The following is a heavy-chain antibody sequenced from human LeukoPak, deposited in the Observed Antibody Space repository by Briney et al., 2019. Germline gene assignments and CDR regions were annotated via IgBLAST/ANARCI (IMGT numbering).Heavy chain of an antibody. CDR3: ARTMATIDFDY. CDR1: GFTFSSYE. D-gene: IGHD5-12*01. J-gene: IGHJ4*02. V-gene: IGHV3-48*03. CDR2: ISSSGSTT. Sequence: PGGSLSLSCAASGFTFSSYEMNWVRQAPGKGLEWVSYISSSGSTTYYADSVKGRFTISRDNAKNSLYLQMNSLRAEDTAVNYCARTMATIDFDYWGQGTLVTVSS.